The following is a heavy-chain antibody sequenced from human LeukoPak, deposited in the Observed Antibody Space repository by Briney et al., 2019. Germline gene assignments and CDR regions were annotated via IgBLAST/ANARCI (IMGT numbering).Heavy chain of an antibody. CDR3: ARYGGSGWVIDN. CDR1: VGSISTY. J-gene: IGHJ4*02. V-gene: IGHV4-59*08. Sequence: PSETLSLTCTVSVGSISTYWTWVRQPPGQGLEWIGYIYYTGATSYNPSLKSRVIISVDTSKKQFSLKLTSVTAADTAVYYCARYGGSGWVIDNWGQGTLVTVSS. CDR2: IYYTGAT. D-gene: IGHD6-19*01.